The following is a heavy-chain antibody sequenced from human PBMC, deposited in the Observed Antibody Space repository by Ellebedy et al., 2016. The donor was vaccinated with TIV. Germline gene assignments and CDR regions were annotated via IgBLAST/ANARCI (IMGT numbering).Heavy chain of an antibody. CDR1: GFSSSDYY. CDR3: ARISSGRSFYGMDV. V-gene: IGHV3-11*01. D-gene: IGHD6-19*01. J-gene: IGHJ6*02. Sequence: GESLKISXAAPGFSSSDYYISWIRQAPGKGLEWVSYISDSGSMIHYADSVKGRFTISRDNSKNSLYLQMNNLRAEDTAVYYRARISSGRSFYGMDVWGQGTTVTVSS. CDR2: ISDSGSMI.